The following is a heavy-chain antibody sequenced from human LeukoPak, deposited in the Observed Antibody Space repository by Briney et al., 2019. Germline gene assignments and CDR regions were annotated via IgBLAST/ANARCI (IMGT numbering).Heavy chain of an antibody. CDR1: GFSFNDYC. CDR2: INTDGSSA. J-gene: IGHJ6*03. CDR3: ARVGKGTVSKSYYYYYYTDV. Sequence: GGSLRLSCAASGFSFNDYCMRWVRQVPGKGLMWVSCINTDGSSATYADSVKGRFTISRDNAKNTLYLEMKTLRAEDTAVYYCARVGKGTVSKSYYYYYYTDVWGKGDTVTVSS. D-gene: IGHD1-26*01. V-gene: IGHV3-74*01.